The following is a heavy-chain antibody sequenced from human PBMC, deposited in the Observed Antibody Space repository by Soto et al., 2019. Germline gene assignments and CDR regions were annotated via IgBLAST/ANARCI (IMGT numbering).Heavy chain of an antibody. CDR1: GFTFSNYA. J-gene: IGHJ4*02. CDR2: VRGGGDLT. CDR3: ARDVRGAFDY. V-gene: IGHV3-23*01. Sequence: EVQLLESGGDLVQPGGSLRLSCAASGFTFSNYAMSWVRQAPGKGLEWITSVRGGGDLTYYADSVKGRFTISRDNSQNTRSLQMHGLRAEGSAIYYWARDVRGAFDYWGQGTVVTVSS. D-gene: IGHD1-26*01.